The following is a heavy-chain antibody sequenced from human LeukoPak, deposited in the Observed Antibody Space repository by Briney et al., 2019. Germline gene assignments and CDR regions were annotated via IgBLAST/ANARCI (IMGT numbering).Heavy chain of an antibody. V-gene: IGHV3-9*01. CDR2: ISWNSGST. CDR3: AKGSYSATWYYFDY. J-gene: IGHJ4*02. Sequence: PGRSLRLSCAASGFTFDDYAMHWVRQAPGKGLEWVSGISWNSGSTGYADSVKGRFTISRDNAKNSLYLQMNSLRAEDTALYYCAKGSYSATWYYFDYWGQGTLVTVSS. D-gene: IGHD6-13*01. CDR1: GFTFDDYA.